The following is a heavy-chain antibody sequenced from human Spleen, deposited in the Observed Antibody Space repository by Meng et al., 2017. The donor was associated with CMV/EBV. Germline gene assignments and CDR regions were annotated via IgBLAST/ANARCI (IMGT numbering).Heavy chain of an antibody. CDR1: GGSFSGYY. CDR2: INHSGST. V-gene: IGHV4-34*01. Sequence: QVQLQQGGGGLLKPSATLPLTCAVYGGSFSGYYWSWIRQPPGKGLEWIGEINHSGSTNYNPSLKSRVTISVDTSKNQFSLKLSSVTAADTAVYYCASFDGYNNFDYWGQGTLVTVSS. J-gene: IGHJ4*02. CDR3: ASFDGYNNFDY. D-gene: IGHD5-24*01.